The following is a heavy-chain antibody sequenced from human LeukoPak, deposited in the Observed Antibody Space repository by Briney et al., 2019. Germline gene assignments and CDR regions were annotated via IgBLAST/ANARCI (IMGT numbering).Heavy chain of an antibody. CDR3: VKAQGYCSGGTCYFDY. J-gene: IGHJ4*02. CDR2: ISGDGHST. Sequence: GASLRLSCSASGFTFRTYVMYWVRQAPGRGLEYVSAISGDGHSTYADSVKGRFTISRDNSKNTLYLQMSSLRAEDTAVYYCVKAQGYCSGGTCYFDYWGQGTLVTVSS. CDR1: GFTFRTYV. V-gene: IGHV3-64D*06. D-gene: IGHD2-15*01.